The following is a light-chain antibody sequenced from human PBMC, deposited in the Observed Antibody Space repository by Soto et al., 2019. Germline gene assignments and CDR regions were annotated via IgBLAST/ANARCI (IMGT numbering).Light chain of an antibody. J-gene: IGKJ1*01. Sequence: IVLTQSPGTLSLSPGERATLSWRASQSVSNNYLARYQQKPGQAPRLLIYGASNRATGIPDRFSGSGSGTYFTLTISRMEPEVFAVYYCQQYGSSGTFGQGTKVDIK. CDR1: QSVSNNY. CDR2: GAS. V-gene: IGKV3-20*01. CDR3: QQYGSSGT.